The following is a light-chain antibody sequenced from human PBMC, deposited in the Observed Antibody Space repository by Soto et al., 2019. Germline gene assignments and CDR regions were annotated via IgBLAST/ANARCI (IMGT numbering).Light chain of an antibody. J-gene: IGKJ1*01. CDR3: QQYNNWPRT. CDR1: QNVISN. Sequence: EIGMTKSPATLSCSPGERFTLSCRSSQNVISNLAWYRQKPGQAPRLLIYGASTRATGIPARFSGSGSGTEFTLTISSLQSEDFAVYYCQQYNNWPRTFGQGTKV. CDR2: GAS. V-gene: IGKV3-15*01.